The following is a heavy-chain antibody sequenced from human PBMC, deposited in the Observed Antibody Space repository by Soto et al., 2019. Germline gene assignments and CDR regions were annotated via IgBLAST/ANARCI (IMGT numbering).Heavy chain of an antibody. CDR2: IYHSGST. D-gene: IGHD5-12*01. V-gene: IGHV4-4*02. CDR1: GGSISSSNW. CDR3: ASRVATIFPLSD. J-gene: IGHJ4*02. Sequence: SETLSLTCAVSGGSISSSNWWSWVRQPPGKGLEWIGEIYHSGSTNYNPSLKSRVTISVDRSKNQFSLKLSSMTAADTAVYYCASRVATIFPLSDWGQGTRVTVSS.